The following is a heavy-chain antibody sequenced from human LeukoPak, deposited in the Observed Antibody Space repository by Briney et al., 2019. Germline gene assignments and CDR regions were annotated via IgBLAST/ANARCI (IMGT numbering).Heavy chain of an antibody. Sequence: GGSLRLSCAASEFTISRYWMHWVRQAPGKGLVWVSNINNDGSITTYADSVKGRFTISRDNSKNTLYLQMNSLRAEDTAVYYCAKGTGYCDSSGYDPFDIWGQGTMVTVSS. CDR3: AKGTGYCDSSGYDPFDI. CDR2: INNDGSIT. V-gene: IGHV3-74*01. D-gene: IGHD3-22*01. J-gene: IGHJ3*02. CDR1: EFTISRYW.